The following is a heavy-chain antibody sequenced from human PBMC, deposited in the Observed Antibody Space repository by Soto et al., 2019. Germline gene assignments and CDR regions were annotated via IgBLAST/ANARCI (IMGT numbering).Heavy chain of an antibody. Sequence: VHLVESGGGVVQPGRSLRLSCTASGFSFSKYSIHWVRQAPGKGLEWVAVISYDGATKHYADSVKGRFTISRDNSKNTLFPQTNSLRPEDTAVYFTATGLLGYSNAAPYWGQGTPVIVSS. CDR3: ATGLLGYSNAAPY. CDR1: GFSFSKYS. V-gene: IGHV3-30-3*01. J-gene: IGHJ4*02. D-gene: IGHD5-12*01. CDR2: ISYDGATK.